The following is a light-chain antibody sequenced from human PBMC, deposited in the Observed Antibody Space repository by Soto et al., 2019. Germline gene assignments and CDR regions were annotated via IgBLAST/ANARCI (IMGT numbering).Light chain of an antibody. CDR2: DVS. V-gene: IGLV2-14*01. CDR1: SSDVGRYNY. CDR3: SSHTSSNSVV. Sequence: QSALTQPASVSGSPGQSITISCTGTSSDVGRYNYVSWYQQHPGKVPKLMIYDVSNRPSGVSDRFSGSKSGNTASLTISGLQAEDEGDYYCSSHTSSNSVVFGGGTKRTVL. J-gene: IGLJ2*01.